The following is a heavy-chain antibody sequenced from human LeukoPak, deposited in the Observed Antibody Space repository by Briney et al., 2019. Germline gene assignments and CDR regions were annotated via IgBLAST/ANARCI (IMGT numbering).Heavy chain of an antibody. Sequence: PSETLSLTCTVSGGSISSYYWSWIRQPPGKGLEWIGYIYYSGSTNYNASLKSRVTISLDTSKNQFSLKLSSVTAADPAVYYCVRVRYHYVWGCYRPAFDYRGQGTLVTVSS. CDR1: GGSISSYY. J-gene: IGHJ4*02. CDR2: IYYSGST. D-gene: IGHD3-16*02. CDR3: VRVRYHYVWGCYRPAFDY. V-gene: IGHV4-59*01.